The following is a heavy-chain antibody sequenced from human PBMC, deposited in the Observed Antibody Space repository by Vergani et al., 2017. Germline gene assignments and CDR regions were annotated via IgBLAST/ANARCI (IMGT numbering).Heavy chain of an antibody. Sequence: QVQLVESGGGVVQPGRSLRLSCAASGFTFSSYAMHWVRQAPGKGLEWVAVISYDGSNKYYADSVKGRFTISRDNSKNTLYLQMNSLRAEDTAVYYCARDLSYDSVWGSKDYWGQGTLVTVSS. J-gene: IGHJ4*02. CDR2: ISYDGSNK. V-gene: IGHV3-30-3*01. D-gene: IGHD3-16*01. CDR3: ARDLSYDSVWGSKDY. CDR1: GFTFSSYA.